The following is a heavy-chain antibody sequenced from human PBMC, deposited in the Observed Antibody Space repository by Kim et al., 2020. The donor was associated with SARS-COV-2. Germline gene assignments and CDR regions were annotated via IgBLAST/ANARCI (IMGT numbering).Heavy chain of an antibody. CDR3: ARSSPPTTVVTPSCFDY. Sequence: GGSLRLSCAASGFTFSSYAMSWVRQAPGKGLEWVSAISGSGGSTYYADSVKGRFTISRDNSKNTLYLQMNSLRAEDTAVYYCARSSPPTTVVTPSCFDYWGQGTLVTVSS. CDR2: ISGSGGST. V-gene: IGHV3-23*01. J-gene: IGHJ4*02. CDR1: GFTFSSYA. D-gene: IGHD4-17*01.